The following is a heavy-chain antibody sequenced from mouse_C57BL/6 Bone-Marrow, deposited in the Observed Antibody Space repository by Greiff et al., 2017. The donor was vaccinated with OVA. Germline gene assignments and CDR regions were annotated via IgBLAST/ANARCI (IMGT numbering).Heavy chain of an antibody. CDR2: IYPRSGNT. D-gene: IGHD1-1*01. J-gene: IGHJ2*01. V-gene: IGHV1-81*01. CDR3: ARWDYYGSSYGY. CDR1: GYTFTSYG. Sequence: VQLQESGAELARPGASVKLSCKASGYTFTSYGISWVKQRTGQGLEWIGEIYPRSGNTYYNEKFKGKATLTADKSSSTAYMELRSLTSEDSAVYFCARWDYYGSSYGYWGQGTTLTVSS.